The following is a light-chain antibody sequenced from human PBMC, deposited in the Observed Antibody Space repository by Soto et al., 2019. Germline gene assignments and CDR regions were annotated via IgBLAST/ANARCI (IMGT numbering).Light chain of an antibody. Sequence: EIVLTQSPGTLSLSPGEGATLSCRASQSVSSSFLAWYQQKPGQAPRLLIYGASSRATGIPDRFSGSGSGTEFTLTISSLQSEDFAVYYCQQGRMFGQGTKVDI. J-gene: IGKJ1*01. V-gene: IGKV3-20*01. CDR2: GAS. CDR3: QQGRM. CDR1: QSVSSSF.